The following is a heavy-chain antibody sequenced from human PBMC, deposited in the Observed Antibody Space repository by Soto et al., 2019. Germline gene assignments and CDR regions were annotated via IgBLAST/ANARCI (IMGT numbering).Heavy chain of an antibody. V-gene: IGHV3-23*01. CDR1: GFNFGEYD. CDR3: VFCSRESCRRSPLDS. Sequence: EVHLLESGGGLVQSGESLRLSCAASGFNFGEYDMSWVRQCPGKGLEGVAAISGSGRNKHYADSVEGRFTISRDNARNFLYLQINSLSAYYTALYSCVFCSRESCRRSPLDSWGPGTLVTVSS. CDR2: ISGSGRNK. J-gene: IGHJ4*02. D-gene: IGHD2-15*01.